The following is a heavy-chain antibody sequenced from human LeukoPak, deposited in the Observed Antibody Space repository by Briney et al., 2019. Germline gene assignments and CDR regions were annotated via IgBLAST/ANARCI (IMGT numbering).Heavy chain of an antibody. J-gene: IGHJ4*02. CDR2: INHSGST. D-gene: IGHD6-6*01. V-gene: IGHV4-34*01. CDR1: VGSFSGYY. CDR3: ARRRGYGSSRGFDY. Sequence: SETLSLTCAVYVGSFSGYYWSWIRQPPGKGLEWIGEINHSGSTNYNPSLKRRVTISVDTSKNPFSLKLSSVTAADTAVYYCARRRGYGSSRGFDYWGQGTLVTVSS.